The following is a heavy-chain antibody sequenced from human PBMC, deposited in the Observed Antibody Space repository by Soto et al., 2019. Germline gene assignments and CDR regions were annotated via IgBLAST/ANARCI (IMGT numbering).Heavy chain of an antibody. CDR2: ISLNSGRI. V-gene: IGHV3-9*01. D-gene: IGHD1-1*01. J-gene: IGHJ3*02. Sequence: EVQLVESGGGLVQPGRSLRLSCAASGFTFDDYAMHWVRQATGKGVEWVSGISLNSGRIGYADSVKGRFTISRDNPKNSLYRQMTRLRAEDTAFYYWAKDMANGSTSGVQAFDIGGPGTMVPVSS. CDR1: GFTFDDYA. CDR3: AKDMANGSTSGVQAFDI.